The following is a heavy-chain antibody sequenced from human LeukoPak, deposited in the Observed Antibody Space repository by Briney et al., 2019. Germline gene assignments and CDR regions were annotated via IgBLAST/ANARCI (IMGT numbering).Heavy chain of an antibody. J-gene: IGHJ4*02. V-gene: IGHV3-21*01. Sequence: GGSLRLSCAASGFSFNTAWMSWIRQAPGKGLEWVSSISSSSSYIYYADSVKGRFTISRDNAKNSLYLQMNSLRAEDTAVYYCARSSSGWYGYWGQGTLVTVSS. CDR2: ISSSSSYI. D-gene: IGHD6-19*01. CDR3: ARSSSGWYGY. CDR1: GFSFNTAW.